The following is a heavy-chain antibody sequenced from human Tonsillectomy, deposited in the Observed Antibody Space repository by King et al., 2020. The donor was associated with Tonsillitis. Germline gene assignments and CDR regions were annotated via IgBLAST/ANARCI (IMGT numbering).Heavy chain of an antibody. V-gene: IGHV1-69*01. CDR2: IIPSVGTA. CDR3: ARTSRLNDAFDI. D-gene: IGHD6-13*01. Sequence: QLVQSGAEVKKPGSSVKVSCKASGGTFSSYANSWVRQAAGQGLEWMGGIIPSVGTANYALKIQGRVTITADESTSTAYMELSSLRSEDTAVYYCARTSRLNDAFDIWGQGTMVTVSS. CDR1: GGTFSSYA. J-gene: IGHJ3*02.